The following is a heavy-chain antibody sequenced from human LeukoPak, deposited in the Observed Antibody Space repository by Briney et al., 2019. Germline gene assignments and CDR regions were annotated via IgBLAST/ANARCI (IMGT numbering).Heavy chain of an antibody. CDR3: AREYRPPASRPYYYYYYMDV. Sequence: GGSLRLSCAASGFTFDDYAMHWVRQAPGKGLEWVSGISWNSGSIGYADSVKGRFTISRDNAKNSLYLQMNSLRAEDTAVYYCAREYRPPASRPYYYYYYMDVWGKGTTVTVSS. V-gene: IGHV3-9*01. J-gene: IGHJ6*03. D-gene: IGHD1-1*01. CDR1: GFTFDDYA. CDR2: ISWNSGSI.